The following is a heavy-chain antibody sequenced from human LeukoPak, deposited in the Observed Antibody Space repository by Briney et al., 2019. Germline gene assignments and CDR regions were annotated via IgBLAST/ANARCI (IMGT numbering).Heavy chain of an antibody. CDR3: SRDRPNVDSSGYYSRHDAFDI. Sequence: SETLSLTCTASGGSISSYYWSWIRQPPGKGLEWIGYIYYSGSTNYNPSLKSRVTISVDTSKNQLSLKLSSVTAADTAVYFWSRDRPNVDSSGYYSRHDAFDIWGQGTMVTVSS. J-gene: IGHJ3*02. V-gene: IGHV4-59*01. CDR2: IYYSGST. CDR1: GGSISSYY. D-gene: IGHD3-22*01.